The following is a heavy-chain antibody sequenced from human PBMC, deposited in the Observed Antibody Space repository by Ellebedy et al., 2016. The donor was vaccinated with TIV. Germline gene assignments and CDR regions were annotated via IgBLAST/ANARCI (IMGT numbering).Heavy chain of an antibody. V-gene: IGHV3-74*01. J-gene: IGHJ4*02. CDR2: INSDGSST. D-gene: IGHD3-22*01. Sequence: GESLKISXAASGFTFSSYWMHWVRQAPGKGLVWVSRINSDGSSTSYADSVKGRFTISRDNAKNTLYLQMNSLRAEDTAVYYCARGRGGATMIVVVTGHFDYWGQGTLVTVSS. CDR1: GFTFSSYW. CDR3: ARGRGGATMIVVVTGHFDY.